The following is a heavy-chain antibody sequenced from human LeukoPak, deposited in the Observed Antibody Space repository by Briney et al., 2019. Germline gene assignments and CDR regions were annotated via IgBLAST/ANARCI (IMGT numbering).Heavy chain of an antibody. CDR3: ARDRRLSRANYDSSGYIDY. Sequence: PGGSLRLSCAASGFTFSDYYMSWIRQAPGKGLEWVSCISSSSSYTNYADSVKGRFTISRDNAKNSLYLQMNSLRAEDTAVYYCARDRRLSRANYDSSGYIDYWGQGTLVTVSS. V-gene: IGHV3-11*06. J-gene: IGHJ4*02. D-gene: IGHD3-22*01. CDR2: ISSSSSYT. CDR1: GFTFSDYY.